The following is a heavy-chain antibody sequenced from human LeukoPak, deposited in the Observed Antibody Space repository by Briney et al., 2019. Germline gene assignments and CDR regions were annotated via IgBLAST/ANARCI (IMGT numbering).Heavy chain of an antibody. CDR3: AKDGYCSSTSCYPNHFDS. D-gene: IGHD2-2*03. CDR2: ISNDGSNK. CDR1: GVTLSPYA. J-gene: IGHJ4*02. Sequence: GGSLRLSCAGSGVTLSPYAMHWVRQAPGKGREWVALISNDGSNKYYADSVKGRFTISRDNSKNTLDLRMNSLRAEDTAVYYCAKDGYCSSTSCYPNHFDSWGQGTLVIVSS. V-gene: IGHV3-30*18.